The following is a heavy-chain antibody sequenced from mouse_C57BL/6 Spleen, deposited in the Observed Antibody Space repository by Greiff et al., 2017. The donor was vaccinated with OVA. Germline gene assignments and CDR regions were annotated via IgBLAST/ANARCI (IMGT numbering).Heavy chain of an antibody. J-gene: IGHJ4*01. V-gene: IGHV5-12*01. CDR2: ISNGGGST. D-gene: IGHD6-2*01. CDR3: AGGYSLYYYAMDY. CDR1: GFTFSDYY. Sequence: EVKLEESGGGLVQPGGSLKLSCAASGFTFSDYYMYWVRQTPEKRLEWVAYISNGGGSTYYPDTVKGRFTISRDNAKNTLYLQMSRLKSEDTAMYYCAGGYSLYYYAMDYWGQGTSVTVAS.